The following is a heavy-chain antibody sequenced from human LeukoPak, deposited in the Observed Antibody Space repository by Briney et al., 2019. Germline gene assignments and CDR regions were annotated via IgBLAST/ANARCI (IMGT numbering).Heavy chain of an antibody. CDR3: ARGRITIFGVVIMHRNWFDP. CDR2: INHSGST. J-gene: IGHJ5*02. Sequence: PSETLSLTCAVYGGSFSGYYWSWIRQPPGKRLEWIGEINHSGSTNYNPSLKSRVTISVDTSKNQFSLKLSSVTAADTAVYYCARGRITIFGVVIMHRNWFDPWGQGTLVTVSS. D-gene: IGHD3-3*01. V-gene: IGHV4-34*01. CDR1: GGSFSGYY.